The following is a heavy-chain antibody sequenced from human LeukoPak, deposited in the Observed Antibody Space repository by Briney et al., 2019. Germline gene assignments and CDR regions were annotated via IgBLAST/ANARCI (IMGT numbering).Heavy chain of an antibody. CDR1: GFTFSNAW. J-gene: IGHJ6*02. CDR2: IKSKTDGGTT. Sequence: GGSLRLSCAASGFTFSNAWMSWVRQAPGKGLEWVGRIKSKTDGGTTDYAAPVKGRFTISRDDSKNTLYLQMNSLRAEDTAVYYCAKGLLPDIAAAGTSLVGLHYYYYGMDVWGQGTTVTVSS. D-gene: IGHD6-13*01. CDR3: AKGLLPDIAAAGTSLVGLHYYYYGMDV. V-gene: IGHV3-15*01.